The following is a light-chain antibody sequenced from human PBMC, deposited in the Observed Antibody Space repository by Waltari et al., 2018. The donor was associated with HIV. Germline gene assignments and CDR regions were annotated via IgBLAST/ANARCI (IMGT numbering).Light chain of an antibody. V-gene: IGKV1-39*01. CDR2: AAS. J-gene: IGKJ2*01. CDR3: QQVYITPYT. CDR1: QTVYNY. Sequence: DIQMIQSPSSLYASVGDRVTITCRASQTVYNYLNWYQQISGKAPKLLIYAASLLYSGVASRFSGSGSGTDFTLTINSLQPEDFATYFCQQVYITPYTFGQGTKLEI.